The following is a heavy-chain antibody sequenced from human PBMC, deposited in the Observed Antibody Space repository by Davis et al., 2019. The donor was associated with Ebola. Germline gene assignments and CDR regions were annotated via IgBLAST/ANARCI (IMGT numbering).Heavy chain of an antibody. J-gene: IGHJ4*02. CDR1: GGSFSGYY. V-gene: IGHV4-34*01. Sequence: GSLRLSCAVYGGSFSGYYWSWIRQPPGKGLEWIGEINHSGSTNYNPSLKSRVTISVDTSKNQFSLKLSSVTAADTAVYYCARGLYYYDSSGYYYYWGQGTLVTVSS. CDR3: ARGLYYYDSSGYYYY. CDR2: INHSGST. D-gene: IGHD3-22*01.